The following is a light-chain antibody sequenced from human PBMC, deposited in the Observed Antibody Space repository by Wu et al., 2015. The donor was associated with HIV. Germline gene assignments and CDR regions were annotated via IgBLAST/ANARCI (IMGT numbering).Light chain of an antibody. Sequence: EIVLTQSPGTLSLSPGERATLSCRASQSIRSNYLAWYQQKPGQAPRLLTYGASSRATGIPDRFSGSGSGTDFTLTISRLEPEDFAVYYCQQYVTSVTFGGGTTVEIK. CDR1: QSIRSNY. J-gene: IGKJ4*01. V-gene: IGKV3-20*01. CDR3: QQYVTSVT. CDR2: GAS.